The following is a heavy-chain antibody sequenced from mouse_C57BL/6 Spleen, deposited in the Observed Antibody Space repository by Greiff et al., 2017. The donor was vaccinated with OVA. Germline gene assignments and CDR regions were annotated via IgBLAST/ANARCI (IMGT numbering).Heavy chain of an antibody. CDR3: ARSEGYAMDY. CDR2: IYPGDGDT. CDR1: GSAFSSSW. J-gene: IGHJ4*01. Sequence: VQLQQSGPELVKPGASVKISCKASGSAFSSSWMNWVKQRPEKGREWIGRIYPGDGDTNYNGKFKGKATLTADKSSSTAYMQLSSLTSEDSAVYFCARSEGYAMDYWGQGTSVTVSS. V-gene: IGHV1-82*01.